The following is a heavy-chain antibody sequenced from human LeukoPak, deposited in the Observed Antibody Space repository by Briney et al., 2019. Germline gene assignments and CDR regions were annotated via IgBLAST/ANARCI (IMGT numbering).Heavy chain of an antibody. D-gene: IGHD2-8*02. CDR2: ISGSGGST. CDR1: GFTFSSYA. V-gene: IGHV3-23*01. CDR3: AKDPFRLVVHVLNFDY. J-gene: IGHJ4*02. Sequence: GGSLRLSCAASGFTFSSYAMSWVRQAPGKGLEWVSAISGSGGSTYYADSVKGRFTISRDNSKNTLYLQMNSLRAEDTAVYYCAKDPFRLVVHVLNFDYWGQGTLVTVSS.